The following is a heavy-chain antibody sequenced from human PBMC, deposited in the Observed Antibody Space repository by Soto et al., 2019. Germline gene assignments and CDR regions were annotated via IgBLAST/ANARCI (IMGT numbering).Heavy chain of an antibody. J-gene: IGHJ6*02. CDR1: GFSLTTGGMG. CDR3: ARIYCAGGNCYRRGGFYYGMDV. Sequence: KESGPTLVQPTQTLTLTCSCSGFSLTTGGMGVGWIRQPPGKALEWLALIYWDDDKGYSPSLKSRLTIIKDISKNQVVLTMTKMDPVDTATYYCARIYCAGGNCYRRGGFYYGMDVWGQGTTVTVSS. CDR2: IYWDDDK. D-gene: IGHD2-8*02. V-gene: IGHV2-5*02.